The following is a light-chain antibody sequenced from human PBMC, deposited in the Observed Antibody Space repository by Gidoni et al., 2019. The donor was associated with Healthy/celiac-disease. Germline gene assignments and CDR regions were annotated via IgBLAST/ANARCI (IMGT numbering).Light chain of an antibody. CDR1: QSVSSY. Sequence: ENVLNESPATLALSPGERATLSCRASQSVSSYLAWYQQKPGQAPSLLLYDASNRAAGIPASFCGSGASTDFSPPIISLVPPDFAVYYCHQRSNCPGVTFGPGTQVDIK. CDR2: DAS. J-gene: IGKJ3*01. V-gene: IGKV3-11*01. CDR3: HQRSNCPGVT.